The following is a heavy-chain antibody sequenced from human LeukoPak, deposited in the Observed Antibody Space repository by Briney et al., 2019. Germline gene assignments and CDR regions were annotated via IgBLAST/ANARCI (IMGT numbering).Heavy chain of an antibody. CDR3: ARRIGGATGSG. J-gene: IGHJ3*01. D-gene: IGHD1-26*01. Sequence: RAGESLRLSCAASGFTFDDYGMSWVRQAPGKGLGLDSGINWNGGSTSDADSVKDRCTISRDNAKNSLYLQLNSQRAEDTALYCCARRIGGATGSGWGQGTMVTVSS. CDR1: GFTFDDYG. V-gene: IGHV3-20*04. CDR2: INWNGGST.